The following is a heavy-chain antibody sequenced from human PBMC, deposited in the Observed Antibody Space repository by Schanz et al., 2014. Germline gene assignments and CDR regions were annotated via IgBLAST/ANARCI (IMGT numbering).Heavy chain of an antibody. CDR2: ITGASDHI. Sequence: EVKLLESGGTLVRPGGSLRLSCAASGFIFGSSVMAWVRQAPGKGLEWVSAITGASDHIDYAESVKGRFTISRDNSKNTLYLQMDSLRAEDTAVYFCAKKDPANNPLDSWGQGTLVTVSS. J-gene: IGHJ4*02. CDR1: GFIFGSSV. CDR3: AKKDPANNPLDS. V-gene: IGHV3-23*01.